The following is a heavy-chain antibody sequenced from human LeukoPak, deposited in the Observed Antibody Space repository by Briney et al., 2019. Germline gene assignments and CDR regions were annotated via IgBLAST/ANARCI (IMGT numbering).Heavy chain of an antibody. J-gene: IGHJ6*03. D-gene: IGHD2-15*01. CDR1: GGSISSSSYY. Sequence: WETLSLTCTVSGGSISSSSYYWGWIRQPPGKGLEWIGSSYYSGSTYYNPSLKSRVTISVDTSKNQFSLKLSSVTAADTAVYYCARGLSSKPYIVRRPEKNYMDVWGKGTTVTVSS. V-gene: IGHV4-39*01. CDR2: SYYSGST. CDR3: ARGLSSKPYIVRRPEKNYMDV.